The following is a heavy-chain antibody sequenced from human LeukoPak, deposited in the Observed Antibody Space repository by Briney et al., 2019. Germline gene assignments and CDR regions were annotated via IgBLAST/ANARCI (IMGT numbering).Heavy chain of an antibody. CDR1: GFTFSSYG. V-gene: IGHV3-30*18. D-gene: IGHD3-16*02. J-gene: IGHJ4*02. CDR2: ISYDGSNK. CDR3: AKSFGGVIAIPDYFDY. Sequence: GSLRLSCAASGFTFSSYGMHWVRQAPGKGLEWVAVISYDGSNKYYADSVKGRFTISRGNSKNTLYLQMNSLRAEDTAVYYCAKSFGGVIAIPDYFDYWGQGTLVTVSS.